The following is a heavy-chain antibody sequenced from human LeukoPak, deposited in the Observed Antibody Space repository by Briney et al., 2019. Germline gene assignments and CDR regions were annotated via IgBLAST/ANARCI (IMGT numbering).Heavy chain of an antibody. CDR3: AKWLQSTYYYYYGMDV. CDR1: GFTFSSYA. D-gene: IGHD5-24*01. V-gene: IGHV3-23*01. J-gene: IGHJ6*04. Sequence: GGSLRLSCAASGFTFSSYAMSWVRQAPGKGLEWVSAISGSGGSTYYADSVKGRFTIYRDNSKNTLYLQMNSLRAEDTAVYYCAKWLQSTYYYYYGMDVWGEGTTVTVSS. CDR2: ISGSGGST.